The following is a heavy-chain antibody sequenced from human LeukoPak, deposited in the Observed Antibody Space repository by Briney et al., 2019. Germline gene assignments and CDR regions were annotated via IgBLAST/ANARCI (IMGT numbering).Heavy chain of an antibody. CDR2: INHSGST. J-gene: IGHJ4*02. D-gene: IGHD2-2*01. Sequence: SETLSLTCAVYGGSFSGYYWSWIRQPPAKGLEWIGEINHSGSTNYNPSLKSRVTISVDTSKNQFSLKLSSVTAADTAVYYCARGRKRFVVVPAAIHYFDYWGQGTLVTVSS. V-gene: IGHV4-34*01. CDR1: GGSFSGYY. CDR3: ARGRKRFVVVPAAIHYFDY.